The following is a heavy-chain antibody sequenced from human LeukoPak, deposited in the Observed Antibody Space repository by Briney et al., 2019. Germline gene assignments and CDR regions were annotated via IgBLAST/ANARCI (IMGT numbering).Heavy chain of an antibody. J-gene: IGHJ4*02. CDR1: GVSIRSNY. D-gene: IGHD6-19*01. CDR3: ARDLDDSGCFDH. V-gene: IGHV4-59*01. Sequence: SETLSLTCTVSGVSIRSNYWSWIRQPPGKGLEWIGFIEDSGTTNYNPSLKSRVTMSIDRSKNQFSLKLTSVTAADTAVYYCARDLDDSGCFDHWGQGTLVAVSS. CDR2: IEDSGTT.